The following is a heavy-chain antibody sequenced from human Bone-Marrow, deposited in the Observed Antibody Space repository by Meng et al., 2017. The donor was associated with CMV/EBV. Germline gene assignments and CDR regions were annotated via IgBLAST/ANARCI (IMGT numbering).Heavy chain of an antibody. CDR1: GGSISSGGYY. D-gene: IGHD7-27*01. V-gene: IGHV4-31*02. Sequence: VSGGSISSGGYYWSWISQHPGKGLEWIGYIYYSGSTYYNPSLKSRVTISVDTSKNQFSLKLSSVTAADTAVYYCAREGLYHAGGFDPWGQGTLVTVSS. J-gene: IGHJ5*02. CDR3: AREGLYHAGGFDP. CDR2: IYYSGST.